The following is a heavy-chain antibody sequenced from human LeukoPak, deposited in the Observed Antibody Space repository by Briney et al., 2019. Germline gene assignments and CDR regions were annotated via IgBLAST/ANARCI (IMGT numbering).Heavy chain of an antibody. Sequence: GASVKVSCKASGYTFIGYYMHWVRQAPGQGREWMGWINPNSGGTNYAQKFQGRGTMTKDTSNSTAYMELRSLRSEDTAVYYCASTRVLLWFGESLGHYGMDVWGQGTTVTVSS. CDR3: ASTRVLLWFGESLGHYGMDV. J-gene: IGHJ6*02. V-gene: IGHV1-2*02. CDR2: INPNSGGT. CDR1: GYTFIGYY. D-gene: IGHD3-10*01.